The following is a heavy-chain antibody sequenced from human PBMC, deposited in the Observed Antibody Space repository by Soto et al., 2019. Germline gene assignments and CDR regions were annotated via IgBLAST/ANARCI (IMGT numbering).Heavy chain of an antibody. CDR3: ARRGSGHTFDY. Sequence: QLQLQESGPGLVKPSETLSLTCAVSGASISRGGFHWGWIRQPPGQGLEWIGSLYSGSTYYTPSLKSRVTISADTSKSEFSLRLTSVTAADTAVYYCARRGSGHTFDYWGQGTLVTVSS. CDR2: LYSGST. J-gene: IGHJ4*02. CDR1: GASISRGGFH. D-gene: IGHD3-10*01. V-gene: IGHV4-39*01.